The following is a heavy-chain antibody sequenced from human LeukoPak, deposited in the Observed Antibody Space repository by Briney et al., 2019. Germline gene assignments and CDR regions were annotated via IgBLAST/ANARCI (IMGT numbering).Heavy chain of an antibody. D-gene: IGHD3-22*01. CDR2: IWYDGSNK. CDR1: GFTFSSYG. CDR3: AKDRQYYYDSMTNAFDI. V-gene: IGHV3-33*06. Sequence: SLRLSCAASGFTFSSYGMHWVRQAPGKGLEWVAVIWYDGSNKYYADSVKGRFTISRDNSKNTLYLQMNSLRAEDTAVYYCAKDRQYYYDSMTNAFDIWGQGTMVTVSS. J-gene: IGHJ3*02.